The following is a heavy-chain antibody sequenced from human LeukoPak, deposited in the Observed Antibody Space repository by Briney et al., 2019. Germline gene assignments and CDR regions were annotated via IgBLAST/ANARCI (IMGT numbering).Heavy chain of an antibody. V-gene: IGHV3-30*02. CDR1: GFTFGSYG. D-gene: IGHD3-16*01. CDR2: MRHDGSNK. Sequence: PGGSLRLSCAASGFTFGSYGMHWVRHAPGKGQGRVAFMRHDGSNKTYADPVKGRFTITRDNSKNTLYLQMDSRRAGGTAVYFCAKVPGGLRDLPDYWGQGTLVTVSS. J-gene: IGHJ4*02. CDR3: AKVPGGLRDLPDY.